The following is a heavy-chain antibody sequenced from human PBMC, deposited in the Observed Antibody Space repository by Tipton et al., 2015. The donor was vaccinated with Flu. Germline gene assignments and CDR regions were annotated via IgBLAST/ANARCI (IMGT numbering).Heavy chain of an antibody. D-gene: IGHD3-10*01. CDR3: AREAGVLLWFGELLSTQYYFYYGMDV. CDR2: ISSSSSYI. CDR1: GFTFSSYS. Sequence: SLRLSCAASGFTFSSYSMNWVRQAPGKGLEWVSSISSSSSYIYYADSVKGRFTISRDNAKNSLYLQMNSLRAEDTAVYYCAREAGVLLWFGELLSTQYYFYYGMDVWGQGTTVPVSS. V-gene: IGHV3-21*01. J-gene: IGHJ6*02.